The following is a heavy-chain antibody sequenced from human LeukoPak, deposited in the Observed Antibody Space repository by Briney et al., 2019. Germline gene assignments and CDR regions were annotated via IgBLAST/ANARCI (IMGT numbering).Heavy chain of an antibody. Sequence: PGESLKISCKGSGYSFTSYWIGWVRQMPGKGLEWMGIIYPGDSDTRYSPSFQGQVTISADKSISTAYLQWSSLKASDTAMYYCARHGTSGYCSSTSCYTDYYMDVWGKGTTVTVSS. J-gene: IGHJ6*03. V-gene: IGHV5-51*01. D-gene: IGHD2-2*02. CDR2: IYPGDSDT. CDR1: GYSFTSYW. CDR3: ARHGTSGYCSSTSCYTDYYMDV.